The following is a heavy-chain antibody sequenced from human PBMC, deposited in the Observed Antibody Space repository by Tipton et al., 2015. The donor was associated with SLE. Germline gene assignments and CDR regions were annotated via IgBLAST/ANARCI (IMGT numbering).Heavy chain of an antibody. J-gene: IGHJ4*02. Sequence: SLRLSCAASGFTFSSYGMHWVRQAPGEGLERVAFIRYDGSNKYYADSVKGRFTISRDNSKNTLYLQMNSLRAEDTAVYYCAKDKDYSLDYWGQGTLVTVSS. V-gene: IGHV3-30*02. CDR1: GFTFSSYG. CDR2: IRYDGSNK. CDR3: AKDKDYSLDY. D-gene: IGHD4-11*01.